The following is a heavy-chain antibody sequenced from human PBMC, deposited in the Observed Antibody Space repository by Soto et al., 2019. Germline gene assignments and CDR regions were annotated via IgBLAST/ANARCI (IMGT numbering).Heavy chain of an antibody. D-gene: IGHD6-19*01. V-gene: IGHV3-13*01. Sequence: VGSLILSCSPPSFSFHSDDMHWVCEATGSGLEWVSAIGTAGDTYYPGSVKGLFTISRENAKNSLYLQMNSLRAEDTAVYYCARAGQEYSSDTYGMDVWGQGT. CDR1: SFSFHSDD. CDR3: ARAGQEYSSDTYGMDV. CDR2: IGTAGDT. J-gene: IGHJ6*02.